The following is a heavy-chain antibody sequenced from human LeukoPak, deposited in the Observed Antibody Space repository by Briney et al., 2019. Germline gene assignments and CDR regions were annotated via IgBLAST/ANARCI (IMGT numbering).Heavy chain of an antibody. CDR1: GGSVSSGSYY. Sequence: SETLSLTCTVSGGSVSSGSYYWSWIRQPPGKGLEWIGYIYYSGSTNYNPSLKSRVTISVDTSKNQFSLKLSSVTAADTAVYYCAGGLYYYDSSGYPYNWFDPWGQGTLVTVPS. CDR3: AGGLYYYDSSGYPYNWFDP. V-gene: IGHV4-61*01. D-gene: IGHD3-22*01. J-gene: IGHJ5*02. CDR2: IYYSGST.